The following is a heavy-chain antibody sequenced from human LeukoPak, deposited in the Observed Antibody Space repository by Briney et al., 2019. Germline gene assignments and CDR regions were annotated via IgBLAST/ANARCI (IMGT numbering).Heavy chain of an antibody. CDR2: IYYSGST. J-gene: IGHJ4*02. CDR1: GGSISSGGYY. V-gene: IGHV4-31*03. Sequence: SQTPSLTCTVSGGSISSGGYYWSWIRQHPGKGLEWIGYIYYSGSTYYNPSLKSRVTISVDTSKNQFSLKLSSVTAADTAVYYCAMADSDYYGSGSVDYWGQGTLVTVSS. D-gene: IGHD3-10*01. CDR3: AMADSDYYGSGSVDY.